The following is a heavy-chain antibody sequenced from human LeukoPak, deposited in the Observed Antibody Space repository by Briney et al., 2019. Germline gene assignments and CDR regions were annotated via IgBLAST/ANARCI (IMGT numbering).Heavy chain of an antibody. V-gene: IGHV4-39*01. CDR3: ARRGGSGRAFDY. CDR1: GASISGGTYS. Sequence: SETLSLTCSVSGASISGGTYSWGWIRQPPGKGLEWIGSIYYTGSTYDNPSLKSRVTISVDTSKNQFSLKLSSVTAADTAVYYCARRGGSGRAFDYWGQGTLVTVSS. CDR2: IYYTGST. J-gene: IGHJ4*02. D-gene: IGHD1-26*01.